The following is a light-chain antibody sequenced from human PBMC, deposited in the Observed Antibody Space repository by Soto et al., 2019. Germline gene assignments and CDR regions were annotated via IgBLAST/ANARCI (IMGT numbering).Light chain of an antibody. CDR2: EVS. CDR3: SLYDGRNNVE. J-gene: IGLJ2*01. V-gene: IGLV2-8*01. CDR1: SSDVGDYNS. Sequence: QSALTQPPSASGSPGQSVTISCTGTSSDVGDYNSVSWYQHHPDKAPKLMIYEVSKRPSGVPDRFSGSKSGNTASLTVSGLQGEDGADYYCSLYDGRNNVEFGGGTKVTGL.